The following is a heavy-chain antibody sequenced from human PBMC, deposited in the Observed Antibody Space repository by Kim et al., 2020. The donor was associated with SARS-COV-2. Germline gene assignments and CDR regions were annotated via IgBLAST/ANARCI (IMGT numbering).Heavy chain of an antibody. D-gene: IGHD6-19*01. J-gene: IGHJ5*02. CDR1: GGSISSSSYY. CDR2: IYYSGST. Sequence: SETLSLTCTVSGGSISSSSYYWGWIRQPPGKGLEWIGSIYYSGSTYYNPSLKSRVTISVDTSKNQFSLKLSSVTAADTAVYYCARQPQAVAGTNWFDPWGQGTLVTVSS. CDR3: ARQPQAVAGTNWFDP. V-gene: IGHV4-39*01.